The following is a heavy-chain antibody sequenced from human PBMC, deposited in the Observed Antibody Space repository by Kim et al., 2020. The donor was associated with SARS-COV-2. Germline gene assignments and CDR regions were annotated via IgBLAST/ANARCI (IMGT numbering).Heavy chain of an antibody. CDR3: ARDPGPDTAMVTTDI. V-gene: IGHV4-59*01. D-gene: IGHD5-18*01. CDR1: GGSISSYY. J-gene: IGHJ3*02. Sequence: SETLSLTCTVSGGSISSYYWSWIRQPPGKGLEWIGYIYYSGSTNYNPSLKSRVTISVDTSKNQFSLKLSSVTAADTAVYYCARDPGPDTAMVTTDIWGQG. CDR2: IYYSGST.